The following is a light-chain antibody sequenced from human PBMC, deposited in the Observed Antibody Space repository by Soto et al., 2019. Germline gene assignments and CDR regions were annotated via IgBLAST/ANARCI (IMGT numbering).Light chain of an antibody. J-gene: IGKJ5*01. V-gene: IGKV1-33*01. CDR1: QDISNH. Sequence: DIQMTHSPSSLSASVGDRVTITCQASQDISNHLNWYQQKPGKAPKXLIYDASNLETGVPSRFSGSGSGTDFTVTISSLQPEDFETYSCQQYYNLPITFGQGTRLEIK. CDR3: QQYYNLPIT. CDR2: DAS.